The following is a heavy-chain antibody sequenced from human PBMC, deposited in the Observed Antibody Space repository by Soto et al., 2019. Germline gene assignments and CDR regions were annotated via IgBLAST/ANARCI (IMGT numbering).Heavy chain of an antibody. CDR3: ATEVVAGGEGYKWFDP. CDR2: IYYSGST. J-gene: IGHJ5*02. CDR1: GGSVSSGNYY. Sequence: SETLSLTCSVSGGSVSSGNYYWSWIRQPPGKGLEWIGYIYYSGSTNYNPSLESRVTISVDTSKNQFSLKLSSVTTADTAVYYCATEVVAGGEGYKWFDPWGQGTLVTVSS. D-gene: IGHD6-19*01. V-gene: IGHV4-61*01.